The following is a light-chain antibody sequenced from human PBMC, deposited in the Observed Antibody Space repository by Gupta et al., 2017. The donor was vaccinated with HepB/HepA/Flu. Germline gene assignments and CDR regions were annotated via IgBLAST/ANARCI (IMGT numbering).Light chain of an antibody. CDR1: SSNIGSNT. CDR2: SNN. V-gene: IGLV1-44*01. J-gene: IGLJ2*01. CDR3: GEWDGSLRRV. Sequence: QSVLTQPPSASGTPGQRVTISCSGSSSNIGSNTVNWYQQHPGTAPKLHTESNNQRPTGAPDRGSGSESRNSESLTVSGLQAEDDAYYYCGEWDGSLRRVFGGGTKLTVL.